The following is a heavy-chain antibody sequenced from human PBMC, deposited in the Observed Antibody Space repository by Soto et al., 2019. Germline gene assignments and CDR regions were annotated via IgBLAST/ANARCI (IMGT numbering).Heavy chain of an antibody. CDR1: GFTFSSYG. Sequence: QVQLVESGGGVVQPGRSLRLSCAASGFTFSSYGMHWVRQAPGKGLEWVAVIWYDGSNKYYADSVKGRFTISRDNSKNTLYLQMNILRAEDTAVYYCARDPWWSTPVRGNYGMDVWGQGTTVTVSS. D-gene: IGHD3-10*01. CDR2: IWYDGSNK. J-gene: IGHJ6*02. CDR3: ARDPWWSTPVRGNYGMDV. V-gene: IGHV3-33*01.